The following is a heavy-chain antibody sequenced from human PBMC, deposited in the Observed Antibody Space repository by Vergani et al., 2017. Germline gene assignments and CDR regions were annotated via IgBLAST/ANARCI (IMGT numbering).Heavy chain of an antibody. D-gene: IGHD4-23*01. CDR1: GFTFSSYA. J-gene: IGHJ4*02. CDR2: ISGSGGST. Sequence: EVQLLESGGGLVQPGGSLRLSCAASGFTFSSYAMSWVRQAPGKGVEWVSAISGSGGSTYYADSVKGRFTISRDNSKNTLYLQMNSLRAEDTAVYYCAKVSGPYGGNPEDYWGQGTLVTGSS. CDR3: AKVSGPYGGNPEDY. V-gene: IGHV3-23*01.